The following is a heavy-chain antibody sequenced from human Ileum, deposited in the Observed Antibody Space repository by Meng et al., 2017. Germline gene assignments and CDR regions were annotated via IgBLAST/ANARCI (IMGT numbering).Heavy chain of an antibody. Sequence: QVQLVQSGAEVKKPGASVKLSCKASGHSVSSSYMRWVRQAPGQGLEWMAIINPGIGATIYAQKFQGRLSVTRDTSTNTVYMELNTLGSDDTAVYYCARALEYWGQGTLVTVSS. V-gene: IGHV1-46*01. J-gene: IGHJ4*02. CDR2: INPGIGAT. CDR1: GHSVSSSY. CDR3: ARALEY.